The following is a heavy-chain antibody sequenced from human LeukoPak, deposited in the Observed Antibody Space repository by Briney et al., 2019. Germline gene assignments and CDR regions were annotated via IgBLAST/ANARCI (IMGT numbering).Heavy chain of an antibody. CDR2: IYSGGST. D-gene: IGHD3-10*01. V-gene: IGHV3-53*01. CDR1: GFTFSSNY. J-gene: IGHJ6*02. Sequence: GGSLRLSCAASGFTFSSNYMSWVRQAPGKGLEWVSVIYSGGSTYYADSVKGRFTISRDNSKNPLYLQMNSLSAEDTAVYYCASSEGPNHYYSYYGMDVWGQGTTVTVSS. CDR3: ASSEGPNHYYSYYGMDV.